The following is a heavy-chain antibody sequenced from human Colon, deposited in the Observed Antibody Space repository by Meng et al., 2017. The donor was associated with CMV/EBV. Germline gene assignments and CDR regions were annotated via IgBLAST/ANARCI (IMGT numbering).Heavy chain of an antibody. V-gene: IGHV3-48*03. CDR2: ISTTGLNI. D-gene: IGHD3-3*01. J-gene: IGHJ4*02. CDR1: GFTFSSYE. CDR3: AKGRMYCDFWCGYED. Sequence: GGSLRLSCAASGFTFSSYEMHWVRQAPGKGLEWVSYISTTGLNIYYADSVKGRVTVSRDNFRNVMYLEMNSRKGDDTDVYFCAKGRMYCDFWCGYEDWGQGTLVTVSS.